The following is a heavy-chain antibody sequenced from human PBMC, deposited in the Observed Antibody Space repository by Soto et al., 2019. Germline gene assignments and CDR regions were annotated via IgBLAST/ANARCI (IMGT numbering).Heavy chain of an antibody. CDR3: ARLPYYYDSSGLDAFDI. CDR2: IYYSGST. J-gene: IGHJ3*02. V-gene: IGHV4-39*01. CDR1: GGSISSSSYY. D-gene: IGHD3-22*01. Sequence: QLQLQESGPGLVKPSETLSLTCTVSGGSISSSSYYWGWIRQPPGKGLEWIGSIYYSGSTYYNPSLKSRVTISVDTSKNQFSLKLSSVTAADTAVYYCARLPYYYDSSGLDAFDIWGQGTMVTVSS.